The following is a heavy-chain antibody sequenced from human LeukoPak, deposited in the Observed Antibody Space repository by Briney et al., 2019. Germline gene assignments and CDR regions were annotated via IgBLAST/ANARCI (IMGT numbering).Heavy chain of an antibody. Sequence: GESLRISCKGSGYTFTSYWISWVRQMPGKGLEWMGMIDPTDSYTNYSPSFQGHVTISADKSISTAYLQWSSLKTSDTAMYYCARIAQDFYDSRSPDYWGQGTLVTVSS. J-gene: IGHJ4*02. CDR2: IDPTDSYT. CDR1: GYTFTSYW. CDR3: ARIAQDFYDSRSPDY. V-gene: IGHV5-10-1*01. D-gene: IGHD3-10*01.